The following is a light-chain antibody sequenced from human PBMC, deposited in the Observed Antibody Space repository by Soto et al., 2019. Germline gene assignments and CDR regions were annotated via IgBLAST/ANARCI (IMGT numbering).Light chain of an antibody. J-gene: IGKJ1*01. Sequence: EIVLTHSPATLALSPGERATLSCRASQSVTKNYLAWFQQKPGQAPRLLIYGASNRATGIPDRFSGSGSGKDLTLTISRLEPEDFVVYHCQQYGGLQRTVGQGTKVDIK. CDR3: QQYGGLQRT. V-gene: IGKV3-20*01. CDR2: GAS. CDR1: QSVTKNY.